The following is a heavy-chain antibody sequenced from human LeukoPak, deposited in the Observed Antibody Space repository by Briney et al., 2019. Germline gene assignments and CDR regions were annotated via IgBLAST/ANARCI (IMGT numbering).Heavy chain of an antibody. D-gene: IGHD3-22*01. CDR2: INHSGST. CDR3: ARWGHYYYDSSGYYYRADYYYGMDV. V-gene: IGHV4-34*01. J-gene: IGHJ6*02. Sequence: PSETLSLTCAVYGGSFSGYYWSWIRQPPGKGLEWIGVINHSGSTNYNPSLKSRVTISVDTSKNQFSLKLSSVTAADTAVYYCARWGHYYYDSSGYYYRADYYYGMDVWGQGTTVTVSS. CDR1: GGSFSGYY.